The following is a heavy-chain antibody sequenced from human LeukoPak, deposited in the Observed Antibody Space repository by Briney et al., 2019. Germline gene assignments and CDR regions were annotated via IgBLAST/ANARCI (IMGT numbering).Heavy chain of an antibody. CDR2: ISTSGSNI. V-gene: IGHV3-11*01. CDR1: GFTFSDYY. D-gene: IGHD3-22*01. CDR3: ARAASPHYYDSHGYYGY. Sequence: PGGSLRLSCAASGFTFSDYYVAWIRQAPGKGLEWVSYISTSGSNIYYADSVKGRFTISRDNAKNSLYLQMNSLRAEDTAVYYCARAASPHYYDSHGYYGYWGQGTLVTVSS. J-gene: IGHJ4*02.